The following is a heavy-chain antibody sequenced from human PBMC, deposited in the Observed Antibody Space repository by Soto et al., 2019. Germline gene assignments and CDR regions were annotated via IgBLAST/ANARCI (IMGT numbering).Heavy chain of an antibody. Sequence: QVQVVQSGAEVKKPGSSVKVSCKVSGDSFSSYAISWVRQAPGQGLEWMGGIIPILTTANYAQKIQDRVTITADESTRTACMEVSSLTSEDTAVYYCARKAGGGNYYILDFWGQGTLVTVSS. CDR3: ARKAGGGNYYILDF. CDR2: IIPILTTA. J-gene: IGHJ4*02. CDR1: GDSFSSYA. D-gene: IGHD2-15*01. V-gene: IGHV1-69*01.